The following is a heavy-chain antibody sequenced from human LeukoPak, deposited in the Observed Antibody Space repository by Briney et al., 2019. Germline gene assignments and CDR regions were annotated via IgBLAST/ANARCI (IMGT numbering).Heavy chain of an antibody. CDR1: GFTFDDYA. J-gene: IGHJ6*03. CDR3: AKGGDCGSTSCARWDYYYYYMDV. D-gene: IGHD2-2*01. CDR2: ISWDGGST. V-gene: IGHV3-43D*04. Sequence: GGSLRLSCAASGFTFDDYAMHWVRQAPGKGLEWVSLISWDGGSTYYADSVKGRFTISRDNSKNSLYLQMNSLRAEDTALYYCAKGGDCGSTSCARWDYYYYYMDVWGKGTTVTVSS.